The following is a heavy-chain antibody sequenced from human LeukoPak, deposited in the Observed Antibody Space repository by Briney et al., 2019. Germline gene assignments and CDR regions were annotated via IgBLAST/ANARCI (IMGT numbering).Heavy chain of an antibody. CDR2: IYTSGST. V-gene: IGHV4-61*02. CDR3: ARGPGYYYDSSGYQNPSYYFDY. J-gene: IGHJ4*02. D-gene: IGHD3-22*01. CDR1: GGSISSGSYY. Sequence: SETLSLTCTVSGGSISSGSYYWSWIRQPAGKGLEWIGRIYTSGSTNYNPSLKGRVTISVDTSKNQFSLKLSSVTAADTAVYYCARGPGYYYDSSGYQNPSYYFDYWGQGTLVTVSS.